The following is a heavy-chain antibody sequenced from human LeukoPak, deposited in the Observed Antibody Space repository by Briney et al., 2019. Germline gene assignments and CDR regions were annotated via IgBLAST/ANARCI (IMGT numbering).Heavy chain of an antibody. V-gene: IGHV3-23*01. CDR1: GFTFSSYA. CDR3: AKGVTATRPDYFDN. Sequence: GGSLRLSYAASGFTFSSYAMSWVRQAPGKGLEWVSTISGSASSTYNAESVRGRFTVSRDNSKNTLSLQMNSLTAEDTAVYFCAKGVTATRPDYFDNWGQGTLVSVSS. J-gene: IGHJ4*02. CDR2: ISGSASST. D-gene: IGHD1-20*01.